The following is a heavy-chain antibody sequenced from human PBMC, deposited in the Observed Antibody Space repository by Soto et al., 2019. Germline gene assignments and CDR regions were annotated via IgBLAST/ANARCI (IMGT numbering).Heavy chain of an antibody. CDR3: ARDYYDSSGYSNWFDP. D-gene: IGHD3-22*01. J-gene: IGHJ5*02. V-gene: IGHV1-46*01. CDR1: GYTFTSYG. Sequence: ASVKVSCKASGYTFTSYGISWVRQAPGQGLEWMGIINPSGGSTSYAQKFQGRVTMTRDTSTSTVYMELSSLRSEDTAVYYCARDYYDSSGYSNWFDPWGQGTLVTVSS. CDR2: INPSGGST.